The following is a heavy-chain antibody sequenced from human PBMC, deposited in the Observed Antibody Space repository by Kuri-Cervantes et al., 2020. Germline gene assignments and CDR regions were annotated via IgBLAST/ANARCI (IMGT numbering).Heavy chain of an antibody. Sequence: ASVKVSCKASGYTFTSYGISWVRQAPGQGLEWMGWISAYNGNTNYAQKLQGGVTMTTDTSTSTAYMELRSLRSDDTAVYYCARVVSIVSIWSSGYFDYWGQGTLVTVSS. CDR3: ARVVSIVSIWSSGYFDY. CDR1: GYTFTSYG. D-gene: IGHD3-22*01. V-gene: IGHV1-18*01. CDR2: ISAYNGNT. J-gene: IGHJ4*02.